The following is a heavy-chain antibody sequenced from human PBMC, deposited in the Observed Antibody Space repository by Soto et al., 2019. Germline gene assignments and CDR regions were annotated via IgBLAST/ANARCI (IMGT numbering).Heavy chain of an antibody. D-gene: IGHD3-16*01. CDR3: ANDDGTGL. Sequence: QVQLVESGGGVVQPGTSLRLSCVVSGFTLSSSGIHWVRQAPGKGLEWVAVTSKDGRERYADSVKGRFTISRDNPKNTLYLQLSSLRGEDTDVYFCANDDGTGLWGQGTLVIVSS. CDR1: GFTLSSSG. V-gene: IGHV3-30*18. CDR2: TSKDGRE. J-gene: IGHJ4*02.